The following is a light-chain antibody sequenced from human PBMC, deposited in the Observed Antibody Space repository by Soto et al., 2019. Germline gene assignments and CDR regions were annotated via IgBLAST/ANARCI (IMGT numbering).Light chain of an antibody. V-gene: IGKV3-11*01. J-gene: IGKJ5*01. CDR2: DAS. Sequence: EIVLTQSPATLSLSPGERTTLSCRASQSVSRYLAWYQQKPGQAPRLLIYDASNRATGIPARFSGSGSGTDFTLTISSLEPEDFAVYYCQQRGKWPITVGQGTRLEIK. CDR3: QQRGKWPIT. CDR1: QSVSRY.